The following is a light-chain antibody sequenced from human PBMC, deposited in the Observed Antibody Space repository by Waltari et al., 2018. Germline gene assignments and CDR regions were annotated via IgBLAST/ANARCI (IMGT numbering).Light chain of an antibody. J-gene: IGKJ2*01. V-gene: IGKV1-39*01. Sequence: DIQMTQSPSSLSASVGDRVTITCRARQSVNNYLHWYQQKAGKAPKLLIYGASSLHSGVPSRFSGGGSGTDFTLTISGLQAEDFATYYCEQGYVTPRTFGQGTKLEI. CDR3: EQGYVTPRT. CDR2: GAS. CDR1: QSVNNY.